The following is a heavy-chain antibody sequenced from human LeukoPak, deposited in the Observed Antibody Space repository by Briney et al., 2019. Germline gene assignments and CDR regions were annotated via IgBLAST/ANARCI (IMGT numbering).Heavy chain of an antibody. J-gene: IGHJ6*03. CDR2: INPNSGGT. D-gene: IGHD3-10*01. CDR3: ATGRFGELRYYYYYMDV. Sequence: ASVKVSCKASGYTFTGYYMHWVRQAPGQGLEWMGWINPNSGGTNYAQKFQGRVTMTRDTSISTAYMELSRLRSNDTAVYYCATGRFGELRYYYYYMDVWGKGTTVTVSS. CDR1: GYTFTGYY. V-gene: IGHV1-2*02.